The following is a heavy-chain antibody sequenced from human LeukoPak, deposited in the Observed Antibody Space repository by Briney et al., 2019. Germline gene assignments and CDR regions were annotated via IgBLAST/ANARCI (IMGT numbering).Heavy chain of an antibody. CDR3: ARDCSSTSCPRGGYYGMDV. J-gene: IGHJ6*04. CDR1: GGPISSYY. CDR2: IYYSGST. D-gene: IGHD2-2*01. V-gene: IGHV4-59*01. Sequence: SETLSLTCTVSGGPISSYYWSWIRQPPGKGLEWIGYIYYSGSTNYNPSLKSRVTISVDTSKNQFSLKLSSVTAADTAVYYCARDCSSTSCPRGGYYGMDVWGKGTTVTVSS.